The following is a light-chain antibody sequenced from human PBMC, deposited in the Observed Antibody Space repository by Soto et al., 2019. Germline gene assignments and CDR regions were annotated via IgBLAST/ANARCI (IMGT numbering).Light chain of an antibody. V-gene: IGLV2-14*01. CDR3: SSYTGSSTVV. CDR1: SSDVGGYNY. Sequence: QSVLTQPASVSGSPGQSITISCTGTSSDVGGYNYVSWYQQHPGKAPKLLIYGVRSRPSGVSYRFSGSKSGNTASLTISGLQTEDEADYYCSSYTGSSTVVFGGGTKLTVL. J-gene: IGLJ2*01. CDR2: GVR.